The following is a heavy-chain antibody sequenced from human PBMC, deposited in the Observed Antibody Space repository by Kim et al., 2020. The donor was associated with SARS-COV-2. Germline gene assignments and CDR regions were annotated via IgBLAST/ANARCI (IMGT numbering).Heavy chain of an antibody. CDR2: IGGSGADI. J-gene: IGHJ3*01. D-gene: IGHD6-19*01. V-gene: IGHV3-23*01. CDR1: GFTFTNYA. Sequence: GGSLRLSCAASGFTFTNYAMNWVRQAPGKGLEWVSTIGGSGADIFYADSVRGRFTISRDISKNTLYLQLNSLRADDTAIYYCARRGGSGWGVFDLWGQGKMVIVSS. CDR3: ARRGGSGWGVFDL.